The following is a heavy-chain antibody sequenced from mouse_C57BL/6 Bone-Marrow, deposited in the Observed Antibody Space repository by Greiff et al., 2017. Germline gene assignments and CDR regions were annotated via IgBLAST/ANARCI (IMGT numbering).Heavy chain of an antibody. D-gene: IGHD2-1*01. V-gene: IGHV5-4*01. CDR1: GFTFSSYA. J-gene: IGHJ3*01. Sequence: EVQLVESGGGLVKPGGSLKLSCAASGFTFSSYAMSWVSQTPEKRLEWVATISDGGSYTNYPDNVKGRFTITIDNAKTNLYLHMSHLKSEDSAMYYCARGGFLQFANWGQGTLVTVSA. CDR3: ARGGFLQFAN. CDR2: ISDGGSYT.